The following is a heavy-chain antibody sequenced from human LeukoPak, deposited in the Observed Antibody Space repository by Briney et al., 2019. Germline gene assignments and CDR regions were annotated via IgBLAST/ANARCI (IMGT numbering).Heavy chain of an antibody. D-gene: IGHD2-21*02. J-gene: IGHJ4*02. CDR1: GFTFSDHA. CDR2: ISGSGGST. Sequence: GGSLRLSCTASGFTFSDHAMHWVRQAPGKGLEWVSAISGSGGSTYYADSVKGRFTISRDNSKNTLYLQMNSLRAEDTAVYYCASSKGVTPPYWGQGTLVTVSS. CDR3: ASSKGVTPPY. V-gene: IGHV3-23*01.